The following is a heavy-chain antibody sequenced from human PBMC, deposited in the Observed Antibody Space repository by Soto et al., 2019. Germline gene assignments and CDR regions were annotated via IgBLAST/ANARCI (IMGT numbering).Heavy chain of an antibody. D-gene: IGHD2-15*01. J-gene: IGHJ3*02. CDR2: INHSGST. Sequence: QVQLQQWGAGLLKPSETLSLTCAVYCGTFSGYYWRWIRQPPGKGLEWIGEINHSGSTNNNPSLKSRVTISVDTSRNQYSVKLSSVTAADTALYYCARRRVVKKAFDIWGQGTMVTVSS. V-gene: IGHV4-34*01. CDR3: ARRRVVKKAFDI. CDR1: CGTFSGYY.